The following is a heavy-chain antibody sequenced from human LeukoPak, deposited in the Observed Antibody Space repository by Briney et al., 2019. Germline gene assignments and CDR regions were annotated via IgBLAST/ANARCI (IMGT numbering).Heavy chain of an antibody. V-gene: IGHV1-69*05. J-gene: IGHJ4*02. CDR1: GGTFSSYA. CDR2: IIPIFGTA. Sequence: GASVKVSCKASGGTFSSYAISWVRQAPGQGLEWMGGIIPIFGTANYAQKFQGRVTITTDESTSTAYMELSSLRSEDTAVDYCARHDYGDYVRDYRGQGTLVTVSS. D-gene: IGHD4-17*01. CDR3: ARHDYGDYVRDY.